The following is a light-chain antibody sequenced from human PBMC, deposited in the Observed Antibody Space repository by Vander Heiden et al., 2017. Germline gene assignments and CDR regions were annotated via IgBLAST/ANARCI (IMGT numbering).Light chain of an antibody. CDR3: QQYDSYLFT. CDR1: QSISSW. V-gene: IGKV1-5*03. CDR2: KPS. J-gene: IGKJ3*01. Sequence: DIQMTQSPSTLSASVGDRVTITCRASQSISSWLAWYQRKPGRAPKVLIYKPSNLESGVPSRFSGSGSGTEFTLTISSLQPDDSATYYCQQYDSYLFTFGPGTKVDIK.